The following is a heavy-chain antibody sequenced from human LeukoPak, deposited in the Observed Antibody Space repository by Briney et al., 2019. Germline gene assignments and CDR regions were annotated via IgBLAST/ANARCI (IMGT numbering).Heavy chain of an antibody. D-gene: IGHD3-16*02. CDR3: ARVMGASWFFYLDV. Sequence: SETLSLTCTVSGGSISSSSYYWAWIRQPPGKGLEWIGSIHYSGSTYYNPSLQSRVTISIGTSKNQFSLKLRFVTAADTAVYYCARVMGASWFFYLDVWGKGTTVTVSS. CDR1: GGSISSSSYY. CDR2: IHYSGST. J-gene: IGHJ6*03. V-gene: IGHV4-39*07.